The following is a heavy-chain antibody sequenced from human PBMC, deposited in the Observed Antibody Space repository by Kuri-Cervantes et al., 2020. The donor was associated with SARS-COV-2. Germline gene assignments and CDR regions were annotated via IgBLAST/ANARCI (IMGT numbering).Heavy chain of an antibody. V-gene: IGHV4-59*12. CDR3: ARVGRFLEWLLSVGGYYYYIDV. D-gene: IGHD3-3*01. CDR2: IYYSGST. Sequence: SETLSLTCTVSGGSISSYYWSWIRQPPGKGLEWIGYIYYSGSTNYNPSLKSRVTISVDTSKNQFSLKLSSVTAADTAVYYCARVGRFLEWLLSVGGYYYYIDVWGKGTTVTVSS. CDR1: GGSISSYY. J-gene: IGHJ6*03.